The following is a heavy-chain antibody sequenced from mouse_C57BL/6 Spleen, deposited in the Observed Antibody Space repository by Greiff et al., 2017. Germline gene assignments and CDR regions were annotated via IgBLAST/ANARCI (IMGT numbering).Heavy chain of an antibody. CDR1: GYAFSSYW. CDR3: ARQGYGSSYGYFDV. Sequence: QVQLQQSGAELVKPGASVKISCKASGYAFSSYWMNWVQQRPGKGLEWLGQIYPGDGDTNYNGKFKGKATLTADNSSSTAYMQLSSLTSEDSAVYFCARQGYGSSYGYFDVWGTGTTVTVSS. D-gene: IGHD1-1*01. J-gene: IGHJ1*03. V-gene: IGHV1-80*01. CDR2: IYPGDGDT.